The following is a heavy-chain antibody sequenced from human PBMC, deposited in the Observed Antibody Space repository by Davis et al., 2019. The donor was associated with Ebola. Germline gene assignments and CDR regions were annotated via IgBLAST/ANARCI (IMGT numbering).Heavy chain of an antibody. V-gene: IGHV2-5*02. Sequence: SGSTLVKPTQTLTLTCTFSGFSITSSGVGVGWIRQPPGKALEWLAVIYWDDDKRYSPSLKSRLTITKDTSKNQVVLTMTNMDPVDTATYYCAHSLTVTTYSSDFHWYFDLWGRGTLVTVSS. CDR1: GFSITSSGVG. CDR3: AHSLTVTTYSSDFHWYFDL. CDR2: IYWDDDK. J-gene: IGHJ2*01. D-gene: IGHD4-11*01.